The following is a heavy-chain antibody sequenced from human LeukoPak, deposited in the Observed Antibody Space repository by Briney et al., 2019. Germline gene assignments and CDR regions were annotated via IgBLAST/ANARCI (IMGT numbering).Heavy chain of an antibody. J-gene: IGHJ6*03. D-gene: IGHD3-10*01. CDR3: AKDQFTMVRGVILYMDV. V-gene: IGHV3-23*01. CDR1: GFTFSSYA. CDR2: ISGRGGST. Sequence: GGSLRLSCAASGFTFSSYAMSWVRQAPGKGLEWVSAISGRGGSTYYADSVKGRFTISRDNSKNTLYLQMNSLRAEDTAVYYCAKDQFTMVRGVILYMDVWGKGTTVTVSS.